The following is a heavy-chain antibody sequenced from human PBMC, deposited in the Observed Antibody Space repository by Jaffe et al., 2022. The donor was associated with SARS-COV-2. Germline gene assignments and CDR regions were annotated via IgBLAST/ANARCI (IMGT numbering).Heavy chain of an antibody. Sequence: QVQLVESGGGLVKPGGSLRLSCAASGDTFSDYYMSWIRQAPGKGLECVSYISSGGSSTYYADSVKGRFTISRDNAKNSLYLQMDSLGAEDTAVYYCARARRGSYYYSFDYWGQGALVTVSS. D-gene: IGHD1-26*01. CDR2: ISSGGSST. CDR1: GDTFSDYY. J-gene: IGHJ4*02. V-gene: IGHV3-11*01. CDR3: ARARRGSYYYSFDY.